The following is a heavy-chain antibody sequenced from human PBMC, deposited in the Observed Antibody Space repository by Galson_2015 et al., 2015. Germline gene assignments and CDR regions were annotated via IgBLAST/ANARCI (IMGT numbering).Heavy chain of an antibody. J-gene: IGHJ6*03. D-gene: IGHD4-17*01. CDR2: ISSSSSYI. CDR3: ARDEATVTTGPGYYYYMDV. CDR1: GFTFSSYR. Sequence: SLRLSCAASGFTFSSYRMNWVRQAPGKGLEWVSSISSSSSYIYYAGSVKGRFTISRDNAKNSLYLQMNSLRAEDTAVYYCARDEATVTTGPGYYYYMDVWGKGTTVTVSS. V-gene: IGHV3-21*01.